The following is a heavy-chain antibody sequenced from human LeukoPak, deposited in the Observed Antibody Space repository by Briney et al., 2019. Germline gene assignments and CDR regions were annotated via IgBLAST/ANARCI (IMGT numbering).Heavy chain of an antibody. J-gene: IGHJ6*02. V-gene: IGHV3-23*01. CDR1: GFTFRSYA. D-gene: IGHD2-15*01. CDR3: AREMGGNSYYYGMDV. Sequence: GGSLRLSCATSGFTFRSYAMIWVRQAPERGLQWVSGISGSGTYYADFAKGRFTISRDNSKNTLYLQMNSLRAEDTAVYYCAREMGGNSYYYGMDVWGQGTTVTVSS. CDR2: ISGSGT.